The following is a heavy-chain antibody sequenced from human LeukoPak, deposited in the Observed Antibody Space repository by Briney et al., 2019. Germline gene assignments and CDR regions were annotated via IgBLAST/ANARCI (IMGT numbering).Heavy chain of an antibody. V-gene: IGHV1-69*01. CDR3: ARGGFGPIHDYDILTGYYGPLILDY. J-gene: IGHJ4*02. CDR1: GGTFSSYA. D-gene: IGHD3-9*01. CDR2: IIPIFGTA. Sequence: SVKVSCKASGGTFSSYAISWVRQVPGQGLEWMGGIIPIFGTANYAQKFQGRVTITADESTSTAYMELSSLRSEDTAVYYCARGGFGPIHDYDILTGYYGPLILDYWGQGTLVTVSS.